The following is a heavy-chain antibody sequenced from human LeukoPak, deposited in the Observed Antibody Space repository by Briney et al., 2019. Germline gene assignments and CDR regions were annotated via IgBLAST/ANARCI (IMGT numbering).Heavy chain of an antibody. V-gene: IGHV3-23*01. D-gene: IGHD5-12*01. CDR3: AKTSRGNSGYDSPFDY. CDR1: GFTFSTYA. J-gene: IGHJ4*02. Sequence: GGSLRLSCAASGFTFSTYAMSWVRQAPGKGLEWVSAVRGSGSDTYYADSVEGRFTISRDNSKNTLYLQMNSLRAEDTAIYYCAKTSRGNSGYDSPFDYWGQGTLVTVSS. CDR2: VRGSGSDT.